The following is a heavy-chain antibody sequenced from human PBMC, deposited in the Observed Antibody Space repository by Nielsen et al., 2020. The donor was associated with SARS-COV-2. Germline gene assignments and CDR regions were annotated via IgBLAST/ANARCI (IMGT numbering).Heavy chain of an antibody. CDR3: ARDRTSNGDYGEGDY. Sequence: SETLSLTCTVSGGSISSYYWSWIRQPPGKGLEWIGYIYNRGNTNYNPSLKSRVTISVDTSKNQFSLRLSSVTVADTAVYFCARDRTSNGDYGEGDYWGQGLLVTVSS. CDR1: GGSISSYY. J-gene: IGHJ4*02. CDR2: IYNRGNT. V-gene: IGHV4-4*08. D-gene: IGHD4-17*01.